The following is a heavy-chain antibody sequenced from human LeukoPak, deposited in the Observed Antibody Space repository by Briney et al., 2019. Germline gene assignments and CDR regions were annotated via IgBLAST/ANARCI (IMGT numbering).Heavy chain of an antibody. Sequence: GGSLRLSCAASGFTDNNNYMNWVRQAPGKGPEWVSLISSGGNTYYSDSVKGRFTISRDNSKNTLYLQMNSLRAEDTAVYYCARAAVTTGHAFDIWGQGTMVTVSS. CDR3: ARAAVTTGHAFDI. V-gene: IGHV3-53*01. D-gene: IGHD4-17*01. CDR1: GFTDNNNY. CDR2: ISSGGNT. J-gene: IGHJ3*02.